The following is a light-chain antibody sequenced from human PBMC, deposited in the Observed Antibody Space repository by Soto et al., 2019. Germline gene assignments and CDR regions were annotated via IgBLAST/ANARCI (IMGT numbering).Light chain of an antibody. CDR3: QKYNTAPLT. J-gene: IGKJ1*01. V-gene: IGKV1-27*01. CDR1: QDISTY. CDR2: AAS. Sequence: DIRMTQSPSSLSSSVGDRVTIACRASQDISTYLAWYQQKPGKVPKLLIYAASTLLSGVPSRFSGSGSGTDFTLTISGLQPEDVATYYCQKYNTAPLTFGQGTKVEIK.